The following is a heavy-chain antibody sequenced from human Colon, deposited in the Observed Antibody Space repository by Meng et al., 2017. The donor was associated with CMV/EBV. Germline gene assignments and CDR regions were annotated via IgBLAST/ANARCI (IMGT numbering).Heavy chain of an antibody. CDR2: IFSGGSNT. D-gene: IGHD3-16*01. V-gene: IGHV3-23*03. Sequence: GESLKISCEASGFTFSDYGMTWVRQTPGKGLEWVSLIFSGGSNTFYADSVKARFTISRDNSKNTLYLQMNSLRVEDTAMYYCVKTSYSYASGFPDYWGQGTLVTVSS. CDR3: VKTSYSYASGFPDY. CDR1: GFTFSDYG. J-gene: IGHJ4*02.